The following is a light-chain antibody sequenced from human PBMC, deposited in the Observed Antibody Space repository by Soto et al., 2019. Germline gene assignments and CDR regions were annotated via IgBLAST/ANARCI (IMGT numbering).Light chain of an antibody. Sequence: QSALTQPASVSGSPGQSITISCTGTSSDVGGYNSVSWYQQHPGKAPKVMIYDVSNRPSGVSNRFSGSKSGNTASLTISGLQAEVEADYYCSSYTSTSTYVFGTGTKLTVL. CDR1: SSDVGGYNS. V-gene: IGLV2-14*01. J-gene: IGLJ1*01. CDR3: SSYTSTSTYV. CDR2: DVS.